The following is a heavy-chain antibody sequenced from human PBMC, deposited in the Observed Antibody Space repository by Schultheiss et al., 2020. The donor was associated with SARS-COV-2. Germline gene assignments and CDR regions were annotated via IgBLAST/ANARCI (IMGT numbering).Heavy chain of an antibody. V-gene: IGHV3-30*04. CDR3: ARDGYSQYYFDY. CDR1: GFTFSSYA. D-gene: IGHD5-24*01. CDR2: ISYDGSNK. Sequence: GGSLRLSCAAYGFTFSSYAMHWVRQAPGKGLEWVAVISYDGSNKYYADSVKGRFTISRDNSKNTLYLQMNSLRAEDTAVYYCARDGYSQYYFDYWGQGTLVTVSS. J-gene: IGHJ4*02.